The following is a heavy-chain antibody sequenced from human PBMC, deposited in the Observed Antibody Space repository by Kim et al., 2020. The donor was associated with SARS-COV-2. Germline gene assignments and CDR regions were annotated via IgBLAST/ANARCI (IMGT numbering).Heavy chain of an antibody. V-gene: IGHV3-11*01. J-gene: IGHJ4*02. D-gene: IGHD2-8*01. CDR1: GFTFRETE. CDR3: ARRSAFVLMVYAIPYFDY. CDR2: ISSSGSTI. Sequence: GVSKRLSCAASGFTFRETERKGIRKTPGKGLEWVSYISSSGSTIYYADSVKGRFTISRDNAKNSLYLQMNSLRAEDTAVYYCARRSAFVLMVYAIPYFDYWGQGTLVTVSS.